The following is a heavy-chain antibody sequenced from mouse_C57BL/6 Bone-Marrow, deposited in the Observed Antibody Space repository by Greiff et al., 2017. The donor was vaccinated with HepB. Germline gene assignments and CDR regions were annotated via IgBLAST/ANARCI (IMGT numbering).Heavy chain of an antibody. CDR1: GFTFSDYY. CDR3: AILPGFDV. J-gene: IGHJ1*03. D-gene: IGHD1-1*01. V-gene: IGHV5-12*01. Sequence: EVKVEESGGGLVQPGGSLKLSCAASGFTFSDYYMYWVRQTPEKRLEWVAYISNGGGSTYYPDTVKGRFTISRDNAKNTLYLQMSRLKSEDTAMYYCAILPGFDVWGTGTTVTVSS. CDR2: ISNGGGST.